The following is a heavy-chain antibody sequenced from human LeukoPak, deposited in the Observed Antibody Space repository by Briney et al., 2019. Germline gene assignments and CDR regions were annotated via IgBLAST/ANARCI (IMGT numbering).Heavy chain of an antibody. CDR3: ARQDYRDSSGHNWFDP. J-gene: IGHJ5*02. CDR2: IIPSGSI. CDR1: GGSFSNYY. D-gene: IGHD3-22*01. Sequence: SETLSLTCAVYGGSFSNYYWSWIRQPPGKGLEWIGEIIPSGSINYNPSLKSRVAISVDTSHNQFSLKLSSVTAADTAVYYCARQDYRDSSGHNWFDPWGQGTQVTVSS. V-gene: IGHV4-34*12.